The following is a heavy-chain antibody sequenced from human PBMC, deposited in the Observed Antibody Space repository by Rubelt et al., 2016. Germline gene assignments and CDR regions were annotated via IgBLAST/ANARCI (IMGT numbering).Heavy chain of an antibody. D-gene: IGHD3-3*01. CDR2: IIPILGIA. J-gene: IGHJ4*02. Sequence: GQGLEWMGRIIPILGIANYAQKFQGRVTITADKSTSTAYMVLSSLRSEDTAVYYCARESTTIFGVVSSDYWGQGTLVTVSS. V-gene: IGHV1-69*04. CDR3: ARESTTIFGVVSSDY.